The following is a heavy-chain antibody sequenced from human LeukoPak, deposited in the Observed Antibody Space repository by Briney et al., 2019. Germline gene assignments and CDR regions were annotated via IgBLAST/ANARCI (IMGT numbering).Heavy chain of an antibody. J-gene: IGHJ4*02. CDR3: ARARYDILTGYKYYFDY. CDR2: IKQDGSEK. V-gene: IGHV3-7*01. D-gene: IGHD3-9*01. Sequence: GGSLRLSCAASGFTFSSYAMSWVRQAPGKGLEWVANIKQDGSEKYYVDSVKGRFTISRDNAKNSLYLQMNSLRAEDTAVYYCARARYDILTGYKYYFDYWGQGTLVTVSS. CDR1: GFTFSSYA.